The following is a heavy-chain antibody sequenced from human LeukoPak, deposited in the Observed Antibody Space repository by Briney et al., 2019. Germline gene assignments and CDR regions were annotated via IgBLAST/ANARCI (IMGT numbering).Heavy chain of an antibody. CDR2: IYTRGSI. CDR3: ARHVSAYNPHWYFDL. V-gene: IGHV4-4*07. J-gene: IGHJ2*01. CDR1: GDSLSDNY. D-gene: IGHD5-24*01. Sequence: SETLSLTCTVSGDSLSDNYWSWIRQPAGKGLEWIGRIYTRGSINYNPSLKGRVSMSIDTSKNQLSLNLSSLTAAGTAVYYCARHVSAYNPHWYFDLWGRGTLVTVSA.